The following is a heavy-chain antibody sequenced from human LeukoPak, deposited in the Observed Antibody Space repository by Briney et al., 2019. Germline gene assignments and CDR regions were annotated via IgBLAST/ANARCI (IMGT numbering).Heavy chain of an antibody. Sequence: GGSLRLSCAASGFIFSNYVMHWVRQPPGKGLEWVAVISYDGSNKYYADFVKGRFTISRDNSKNTLYLQMNSLRAEDTAVYYCARGWDRDCTSTSCYIAYNWGQGTLVFVSS. CDR3: ARGWDRDCTSTSCYIAYN. D-gene: IGHD2-2*02. J-gene: IGHJ4*02. V-gene: IGHV3-30-3*01. CDR1: GFIFSNYV. CDR2: ISYDGSNK.